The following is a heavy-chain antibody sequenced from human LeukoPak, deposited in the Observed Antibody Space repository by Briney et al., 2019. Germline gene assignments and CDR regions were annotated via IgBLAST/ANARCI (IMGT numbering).Heavy chain of an antibody. D-gene: IGHD6-19*01. V-gene: IGHV4-61*02. J-gene: IGHJ4*02. CDR3: ARRWIAVAGADYFDY. Sequence: SETLSLTCTVSGGSISSGSYYWSWIRQPAGKGLEWIGRIYTSGSTNYNPSLKSRVTISVDTSKNQFSLKLSSVTAADTAVYYCARRWIAVAGADYFDYWGQGTLVTVSS. CDR1: GGSISSGSYY. CDR2: IYTSGST.